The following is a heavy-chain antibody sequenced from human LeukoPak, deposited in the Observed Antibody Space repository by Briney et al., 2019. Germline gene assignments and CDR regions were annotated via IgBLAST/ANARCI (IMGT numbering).Heavy chain of an antibody. J-gene: IGHJ4*02. Sequence: SETLSLTCTVSGGSISSFYWNWIRQPAGKGLEWIGRINTGGSTDYNPSLKSRVTLSLDTSKNQFSLKLSSVTAADTAVYFCAGDFWSGKILDYWGQGIQVTVSS. D-gene: IGHD3-3*01. CDR2: INTGGST. CDR1: GGSISSFY. CDR3: AGDFWSGKILDY. V-gene: IGHV4-4*07.